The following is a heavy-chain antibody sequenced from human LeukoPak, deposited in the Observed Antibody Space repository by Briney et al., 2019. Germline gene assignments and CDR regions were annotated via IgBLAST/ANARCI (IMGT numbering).Heavy chain of an antibody. V-gene: IGHV3-7*03. Sequence: GGSLRLSCAASASTFSNDAIHWVRQAPGKGLEWVALINPDGNERYYVDSVKGRFTISRDNARNSLYLQMDSLRGDDTAMYFCTRDLAAVPGPRMDVWGQGTTVTVSS. J-gene: IGHJ6*02. D-gene: IGHD6-19*01. CDR3: TRDLAAVPGPRMDV. CDR2: INPDGNER. CDR1: ASTFSNDA.